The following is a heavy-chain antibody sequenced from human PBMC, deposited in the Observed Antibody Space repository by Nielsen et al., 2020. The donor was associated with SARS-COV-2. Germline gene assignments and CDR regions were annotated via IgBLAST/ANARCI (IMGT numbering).Heavy chain of an antibody. CDR1: GGSFSGYY. J-gene: IGHJ3*02. Sequence: GSLRLSCAVYGGSFSGYYRSWIRQPPGKGLEWIGEINHSGSTNYNPSLKSRVTISVDTSKNQFSLKLSSVTAADTAVYYCARGGRWQQYRDAFDIWGQGTMVTVSS. V-gene: IGHV4-34*01. D-gene: IGHD5-24*01. CDR3: ARGGRWQQYRDAFDI. CDR2: INHSGST.